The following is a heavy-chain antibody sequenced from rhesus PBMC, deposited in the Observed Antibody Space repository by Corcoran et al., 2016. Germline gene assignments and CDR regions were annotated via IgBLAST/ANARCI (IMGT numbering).Heavy chain of an antibody. D-gene: IGHD1-26*01. CDR3: AMSNWNPGSFDAFDF. V-gene: IGHV4-127*01. CDR1: GYSISSGYD. J-gene: IGHJ3*01. Sequence: QVQLQESGPAVVKPSETLSLTCAVSGYSISSGYDWNWIRKVPGQGLEWIGYIHGMRGRTTDNHPPHRRVSISEDTSTNQFSVKLNSMTTVDTALYYCAMSNWNPGSFDAFDFWGQGLRVTVSS. CDR2: IHGMRGRT.